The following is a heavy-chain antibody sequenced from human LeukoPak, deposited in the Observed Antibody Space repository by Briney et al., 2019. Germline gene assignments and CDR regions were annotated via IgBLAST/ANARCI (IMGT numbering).Heavy chain of an antibody. J-gene: IGHJ6*02. V-gene: IGHV4-4*07. D-gene: IGHD6-19*01. CDR2: IYTSGST. CDR1: GGSISSYY. CDR3: ARGGREQWLAGDYYYYYGMDV. Sequence: SETLSLTCTVSGGSISSYYWSWIRQPAGKGLEWIGRIYTSGSTNYNPSLKSRVTMSVDTSKNQFSLKLSSVTAADTAVYYCARGGREQWLAGDYYYYYGMDVWGQGTTVTVSS.